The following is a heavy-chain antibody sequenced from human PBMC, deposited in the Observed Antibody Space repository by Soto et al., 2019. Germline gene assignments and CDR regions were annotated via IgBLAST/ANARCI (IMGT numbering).Heavy chain of an antibody. CDR3: AREWVVVAASGMDV. Sequence: GGSLRLSCAASGFTFSSYAMHWARQAPGKGLEWVAVISYDGSNKYYADSVKGRFTISRDNSKNTLYLQMNSLRAEDTAVYYCAREWVVVAASGMDVWGQGTTVTVSS. CDR1: GFTFSSYA. J-gene: IGHJ6*02. V-gene: IGHV3-30-3*01. D-gene: IGHD2-15*01. CDR2: ISYDGSNK.